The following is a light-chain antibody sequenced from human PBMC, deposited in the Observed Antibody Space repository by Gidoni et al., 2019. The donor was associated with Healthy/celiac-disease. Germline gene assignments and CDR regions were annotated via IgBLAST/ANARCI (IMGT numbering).Light chain of an antibody. V-gene: IGKV1-33*01. J-gene: IGKJ3*01. CDR3: QQSYSTPS. Sequence: DIQMTQSPSSLSASVGDRVTSTCQASPDISNYLNWYQQKPGKAPKLLIYDASNLETGVPSRFSGSGSGTDFTFTISSLQPEDIATYYCQQSYSTPSFGPGTKVDIK. CDR1: PDISNY. CDR2: DAS.